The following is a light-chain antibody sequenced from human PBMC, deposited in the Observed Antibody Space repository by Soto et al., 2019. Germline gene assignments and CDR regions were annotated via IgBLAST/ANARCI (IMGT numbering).Light chain of an antibody. CDR2: LGS. Sequence: DSVMTQSPLSLRVTPGEPASISCRSSQSLLHSNGYNYLDWYLQKPGQSPQLLIYLGSNRASGVPDRFSGSGSGTDFTLKISRVEAEDVGVYYCMQALQTPITFGGGTKVDIK. V-gene: IGKV2-28*01. J-gene: IGKJ4*01. CDR1: QSLLHSNGYNY. CDR3: MQALQTPIT.